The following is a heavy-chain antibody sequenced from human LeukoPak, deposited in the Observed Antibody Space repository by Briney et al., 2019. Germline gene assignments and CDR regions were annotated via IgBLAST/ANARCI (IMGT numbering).Heavy chain of an antibody. CDR2: INPSGGST. Sequence: ASVKVSSKASGYNFISYYMHWVRQAPGQGLEWMGIINPSGGSTSYAQKFQDRVTMTRDTSRSTVYMELSSLKSEDTAVYYCAREDVVLVDAVRYYYYGMDVWGQGTTVTVSS. D-gene: IGHD2-8*01. J-gene: IGHJ6*02. CDR3: AREDVVLVDAVRYYYYGMDV. CDR1: GYNFISYY. V-gene: IGHV1-46*01.